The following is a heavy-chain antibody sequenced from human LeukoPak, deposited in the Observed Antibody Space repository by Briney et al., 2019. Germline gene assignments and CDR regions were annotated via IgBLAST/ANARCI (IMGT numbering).Heavy chain of an antibody. CDR3: AKEKSSSVWYGARELFDY. Sequence: PGGSLRLSCAASGFTFSSYGMHWVRQAPGKGLEWVAFIRYDGSNKYYADSVKGRFTISRDNSKNTLYLQMNSLRAEDTAVYYCAKEKSSSVWYGARELFDYWGQGTPVTVSS. V-gene: IGHV3-30*02. D-gene: IGHD6-19*01. CDR1: GFTFSSYG. CDR2: IRYDGSNK. J-gene: IGHJ4*02.